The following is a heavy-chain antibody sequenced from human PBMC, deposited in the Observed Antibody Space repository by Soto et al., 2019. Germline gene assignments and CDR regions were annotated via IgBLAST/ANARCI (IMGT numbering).Heavy chain of an antibody. Sequence: PGGSLRLSCAASGFTVSSNFMSWVRQAPGKGLEWVSLTYAGGSTYYSDSVKGRFSISRDNSKNTLYLQMNGLRAEDTALYYCAKKEMAKIGVPDYYDSWGQGILVTVSS. D-gene: IGHD2-8*01. CDR3: AKKEMAKIGVPDYYDS. CDR2: TYAGGST. CDR1: GFTVSSNF. J-gene: IGHJ4*02. V-gene: IGHV3-53*01.